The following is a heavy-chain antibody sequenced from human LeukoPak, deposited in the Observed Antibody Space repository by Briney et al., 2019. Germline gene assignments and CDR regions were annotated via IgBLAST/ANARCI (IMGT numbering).Heavy chain of an antibody. D-gene: IGHD6-19*01. CDR3: ARSVAVAGPVDY. V-gene: IGHV1-46*01. J-gene: IGHJ4*02. Sequence: MGIINPRGGSTTYAQNFQGRVTMTMDTSTSTVYMELSSLRSEDTAVYYCARSVAVAGPVDYWGQGTLVTVSS. CDR2: INPRGGST.